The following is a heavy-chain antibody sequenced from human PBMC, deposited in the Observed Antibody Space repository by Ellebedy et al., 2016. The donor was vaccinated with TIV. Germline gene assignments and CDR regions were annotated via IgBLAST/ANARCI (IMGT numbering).Heavy chain of an antibody. V-gene: IGHV3-7*01. CDR2: INGDRRAI. CDR1: GLTFSGDW. CDR3: SRNLGHYMLSD. D-gene: IGHD2-8*01. Sequence: GGSLRLSXAASGLTFSGDWMTWMRQAPGKGLEWVANINGDRRAIQYADSVEGRFTISRDNAKKSLFLQMNSLRVEDTAMYYCSRNLGHYMLSDWGQGSLVTVSS. J-gene: IGHJ4*02.